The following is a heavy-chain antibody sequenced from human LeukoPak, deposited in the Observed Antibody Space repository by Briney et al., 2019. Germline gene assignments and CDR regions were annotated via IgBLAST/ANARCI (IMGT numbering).Heavy chain of an antibody. V-gene: IGHV3-11*04. D-gene: IGHD1-26*01. J-gene: IGHJ5*02. CDR2: ISRSGSTK. CDR3: ARSLVVGATYPYH. Sequence: GGSLRLSCAVSGFTFSDYNMRWIRQAPGKGLEWVSSISRSGSTKYYADSVKGRFTISRDNAKNSLFLQMNSLRAEDTAVYYCARSLVVGATYPYHWGQGTLVTVSS. CDR1: GFTFSDYN.